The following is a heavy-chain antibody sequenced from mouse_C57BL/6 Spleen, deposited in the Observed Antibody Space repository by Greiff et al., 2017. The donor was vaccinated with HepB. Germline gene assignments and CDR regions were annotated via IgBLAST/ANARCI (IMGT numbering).Heavy chain of an antibody. J-gene: IGHJ2*01. CDR1: GYAFTNYL. Sequence: VKLMESGAELVRPGTSVKVSCKASGYAFTNYLIEWVKQRPGQGLEWIGVINPGSGGTNYNEKFKGKATLTADKSSSTAYMQLSSLTSEDSAVYFCARRGRGYFDYWGQGTTLTVSS. CDR3: ARRGRGYFDY. D-gene: IGHD1-1*01. V-gene: IGHV1-54*01. CDR2: INPGSGGT.